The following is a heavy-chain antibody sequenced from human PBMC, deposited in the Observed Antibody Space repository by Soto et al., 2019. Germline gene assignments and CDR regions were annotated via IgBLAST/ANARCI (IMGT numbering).Heavy chain of an antibody. D-gene: IGHD6-6*01. Sequence: QLQLQESGPGLVKPSETLSLTCTVSGGSISSSSYYWGWIRQPPGKGLEWIGSIYYSGSTYYNPSLKSRVTISVDTSKNQFSLKLSSVTAADTAVYYCARNAIAAHAFDIWGQGTMVTVSS. CDR1: GGSISSSSYY. CDR2: IYYSGST. J-gene: IGHJ3*02. V-gene: IGHV4-39*01. CDR3: ARNAIAAHAFDI.